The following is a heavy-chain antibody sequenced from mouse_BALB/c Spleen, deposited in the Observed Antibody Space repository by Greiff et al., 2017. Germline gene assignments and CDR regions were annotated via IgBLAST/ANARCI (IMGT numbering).Heavy chain of an antibody. CDR3: AKTARATRGFAY. J-gene: IGHJ3*01. CDR2: ISYDGSN. V-gene: IGHV3-6*02. D-gene: IGHD3-2*01. Sequence: EVKLQESGPGLVKPSQSLSLTCSVTGYSITSGYYWNWIRQFPGNKLEWMGYISYDGSNNYNPSLKNRISITRDTSKNQFFLKLNSVTTEDTATYYCAKTARATRGFAYWGQGTLVTVSA. CDR1: GYSITSGYY.